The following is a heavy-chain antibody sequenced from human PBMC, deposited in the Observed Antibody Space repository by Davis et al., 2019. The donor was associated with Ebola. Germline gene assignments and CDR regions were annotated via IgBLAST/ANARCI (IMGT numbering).Heavy chain of an antibody. CDR3: ARAHASYYYYGMDV. CDR2: IYYSGST. Sequence: SETLSLTCTVSGGSISSYYWSWIRQSPGKGLEWIGYIYYSGSTNYNPSLKSRVTISVDTSKNQFSLKLSSVTAADTAVYYCARAHASYYYYGMDVWGQGTTVTVSS. V-gene: IGHV4-59*12. CDR1: GGSISSYY. J-gene: IGHJ6*02. D-gene: IGHD2-2*01.